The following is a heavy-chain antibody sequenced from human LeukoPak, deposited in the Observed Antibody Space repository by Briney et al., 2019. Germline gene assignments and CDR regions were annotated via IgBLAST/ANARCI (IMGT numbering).Heavy chain of an antibody. Sequence: ASVKVSCKASGYTFTSYYMHWVRQAPGQGLEWMGIINPSGGSTSYAQKFQGRVTMTRDMSTSTVYMELRSLRSEDTAVYYCARAPDYVWGSYTYFDYWGQGTLVTVSS. CDR2: INPSGGST. D-gene: IGHD3-16*01. CDR3: ARAPDYVWGSYTYFDY. J-gene: IGHJ4*02. CDR1: GYTFTSYY. V-gene: IGHV1-46*01.